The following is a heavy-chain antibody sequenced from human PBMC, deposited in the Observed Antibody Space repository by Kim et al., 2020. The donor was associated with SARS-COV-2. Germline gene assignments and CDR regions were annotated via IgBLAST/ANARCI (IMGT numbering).Heavy chain of an antibody. J-gene: IGHJ4*02. V-gene: IGHV3-33*06. CDR3: AKDDRVYSSSLFDY. Sequence: GGSLRLSCAASGFTFSSYAMHWVRQAPGKGLEWVAVIWYDGSNKYYADSVKGRFTISRDNSKNTLYLQMNSLRAEDTAVYYCAKDDRVYSSSLFDYWGQGTLVTVSS. CDR2: IWYDGSNK. CDR1: GFTFSSYA. D-gene: IGHD6-6*01.